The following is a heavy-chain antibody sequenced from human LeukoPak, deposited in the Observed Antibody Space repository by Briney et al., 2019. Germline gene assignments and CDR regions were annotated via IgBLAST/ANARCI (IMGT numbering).Heavy chain of an antibody. Sequence: ASVKVSCKASGYTFTGYSIYWVRQTPGQKLEWMGWINPKTGTANSAQKFQGRVTMTRDTSISTVYMEVRSLRSDDTALYYCARDYYGGHNLYNFDFWGQGTRVIVSS. CDR2: INPKTGTA. D-gene: IGHD3-10*01. CDR3: ARDYYGGHNLYNFDF. J-gene: IGHJ4*02. V-gene: IGHV1-2*02. CDR1: GYTFTGYS.